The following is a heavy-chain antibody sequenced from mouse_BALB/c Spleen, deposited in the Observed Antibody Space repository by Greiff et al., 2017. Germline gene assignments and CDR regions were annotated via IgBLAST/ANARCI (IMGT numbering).Heavy chain of an antibody. V-gene: IGHV5-6-5*01. D-gene: IGHD2-14*01. CDR2: ISSGGST. Sequence: EVQRVESGGGLVKPGGSLKLSCAASGFTFSSYAMSWVRQTPEKRLEWVASISSGGSTYYPDSVKGRFTISRDNARNILYLQMSSLRSEDTAMYYCARRYRYDVVNYAMDYWGQGTSGTVSS. J-gene: IGHJ4*01. CDR1: GFTFSSYA. CDR3: ARRYRYDVVNYAMDY.